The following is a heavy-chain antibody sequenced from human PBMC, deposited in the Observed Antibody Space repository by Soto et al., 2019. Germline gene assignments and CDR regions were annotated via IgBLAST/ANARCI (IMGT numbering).Heavy chain of an antibody. CDR2: IVVGSGNT. Sequence: SVNVSCKSSGFTFTSSSVQWVRQARGQRLECIGWIVVGSGNTNYAQKFQERVTITRDMSTSTAYMELSSLRSEDTAVYYCAADFNYYDSSGYLVDYYYYGMDVWGQGTTVTVSS. CDR3: AADFNYYDSSGYLVDYYYYGMDV. J-gene: IGHJ6*02. V-gene: IGHV1-58*01. D-gene: IGHD3-22*01. CDR1: GFTFTSSS.